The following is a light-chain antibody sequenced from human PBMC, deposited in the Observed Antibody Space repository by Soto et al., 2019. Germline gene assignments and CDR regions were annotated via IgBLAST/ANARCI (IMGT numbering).Light chain of an antibody. J-gene: IGKJ1*01. CDR1: QSVTSNY. CDR2: GAS. Sequence: EIVLTQSPGTLSLSPGERATLSCRASQSVTSNYLAWYQQKPDQAPRALIFGASSRSAGIPDRFSGSGSGTDFTLTISRLEPEDFAVYYCQQYGRSPSTFGQGTKVEIK. V-gene: IGKV3-20*01. CDR3: QQYGRSPST.